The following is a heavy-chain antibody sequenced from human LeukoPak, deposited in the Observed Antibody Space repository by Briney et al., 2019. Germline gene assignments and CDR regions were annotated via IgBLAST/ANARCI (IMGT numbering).Heavy chain of an antibody. CDR3: ARARSSRTSCNTESDY. V-gene: IGHV3-74*01. Sequence: PGGSLRLSCLASGFTLSPYWMHLVRQSPGKGLVWVSRINSDGSSTTYADSVKGRFTISRDNTKNTLYLQMNILRAEDTAVYYCARARSSRTSCNTESDYWGQGTLVTVSS. J-gene: IGHJ4*02. CDR1: GFTLSPYW. CDR2: INSDGSST. D-gene: IGHD2-2*01.